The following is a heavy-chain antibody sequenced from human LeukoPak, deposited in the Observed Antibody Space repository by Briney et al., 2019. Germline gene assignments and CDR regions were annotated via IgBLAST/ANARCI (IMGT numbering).Heavy chain of an antibody. Sequence: GGSLRLSCAASGFTFSNAYMSWVRQAPGKGLEWVGRIKTKIGGGTTDYAAPVKGRFTISRDDSKNTLYLQMNSLKTEDTAVYYCTTSRWFTYYFDYWGQGTLVTVSS. CDR1: GFTFSNAY. V-gene: IGHV3-15*01. J-gene: IGHJ4*02. CDR3: TTSRWFTYYFDY. D-gene: IGHD2-15*01. CDR2: IKTKIGGGTT.